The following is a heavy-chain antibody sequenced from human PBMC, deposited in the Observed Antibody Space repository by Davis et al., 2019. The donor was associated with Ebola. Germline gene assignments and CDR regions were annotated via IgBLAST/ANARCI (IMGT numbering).Heavy chain of an antibody. CDR1: GFTFSGSA. CDR3: TRAYGDRDY. CDR2: IRSKANSYAT. J-gene: IGHJ4*02. Sequence: GGSLRLSCAASGFTFSGSAMHWVRQASGKGLEWVGRIRSKANSYATAYAASVKGRFTISRDDSKNTAYLQMNSLKTEDTAVYYCTRAYGDRDYWGQGTLVTVSS. V-gene: IGHV3-73*01. D-gene: IGHD4-17*01.